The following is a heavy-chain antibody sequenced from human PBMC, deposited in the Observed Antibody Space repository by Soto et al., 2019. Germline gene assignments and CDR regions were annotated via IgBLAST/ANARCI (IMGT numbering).Heavy chain of an antibody. CDR1: GGTFSSYA. D-gene: IGHD1-26*01. V-gene: IGHV1-69*13. J-gene: IGHJ6*02. CDR2: IIPIFGTA. Sequence: SVKVSCKASGGTFSSYAISWVRQAPGQGLEWMGGIIPIFGTANYAQKFQGRVTITADESTSTAYMELSSLRSEDTAVYYCARGEHRPIYYYYYGMDVWVQGTTVTVSS. CDR3: ARGEHRPIYYYYYGMDV.